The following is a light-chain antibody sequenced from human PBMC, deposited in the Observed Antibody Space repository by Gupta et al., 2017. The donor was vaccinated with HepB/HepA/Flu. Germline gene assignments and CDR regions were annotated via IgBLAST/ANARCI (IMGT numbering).Light chain of an antibody. Sequence: EIVLTQSPGTPSLSPGERATLSSWASQSVNNNYLTWYQQKPGQAPRLLIYGASSRATGIPDRFSGSGSGTDFTLTISRLEPEDFAVYYCQQYGTSAYTFGQGTKLEIK. CDR1: QSVNNNY. J-gene: IGKJ2*01. CDR2: GAS. V-gene: IGKV3-20*01. CDR3: QQYGTSAYT.